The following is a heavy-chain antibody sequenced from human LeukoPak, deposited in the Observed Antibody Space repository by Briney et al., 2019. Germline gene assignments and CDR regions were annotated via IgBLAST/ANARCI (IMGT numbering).Heavy chain of an antibody. V-gene: IGHV3-7*01. CDR2: IKQDGSEK. CDR1: GFTFSSYW. Sequence: GGSLRLSCAASGFTFSSYWMSWVRQAPGKGLEWVANIKQDGSEKYYVDSVKGRFTISRDNAKNSLYLQMNSLRAEDTAVYYCARDSRTTSLPNWFDPGGQGTLVTVSS. J-gene: IGHJ5*02. CDR3: ARDSRTTSLPNWFDP. D-gene: IGHD1-1*01.